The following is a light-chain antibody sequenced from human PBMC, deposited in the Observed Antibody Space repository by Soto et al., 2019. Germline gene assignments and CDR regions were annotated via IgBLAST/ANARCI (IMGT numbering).Light chain of an antibody. CDR2: NAS. Sequence: DIVLTQSPGTLSLSPGERATLPCRASQSVSSNYLAWHQQKPGQAPRLLIYNASSRATGIPDRFSGSGSGTDFTLTISRLEPEDFAVYYCQQYVSTPLTFGGGTKVEIK. J-gene: IGKJ4*01. CDR3: QQYVSTPLT. V-gene: IGKV3-20*01. CDR1: QSVSSNY.